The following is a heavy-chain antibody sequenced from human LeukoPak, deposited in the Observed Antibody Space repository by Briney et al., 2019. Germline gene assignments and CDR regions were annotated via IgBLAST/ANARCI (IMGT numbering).Heavy chain of an antibody. CDR2: ISSSSSFI. CDR3: ARDRGRPPDY. CDR1: GFTFSDYS. Sequence: GGSLRLSCAASGFTFSDYSMNWVRQAPGKGLEWVSSISSSSSFIYYADSVKGRFTISRDNSKNSLYLQMNSLKTEDTAVYYCARDRGRPPDYWGQGTLVTVSS. J-gene: IGHJ4*02. V-gene: IGHV3-21*01.